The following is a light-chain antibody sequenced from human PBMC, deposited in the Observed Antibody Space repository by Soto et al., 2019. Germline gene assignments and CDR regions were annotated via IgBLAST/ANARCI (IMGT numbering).Light chain of an antibody. J-gene: IGKJ1*01. CDR2: GAS. CDR3: QQYNSYRWT. Sequence: EIVLTQSPCALSFSPVERATLSFSASQSVSSSYLAWYQQKPGQAPRLLIYGASSRATGIPDRFSGSGSGTDFTLTISSLQPDDFATYYCQQYNSYRWTIGQGTKVDIK. CDR1: QSVSSSY. V-gene: IGKV3-20*01.